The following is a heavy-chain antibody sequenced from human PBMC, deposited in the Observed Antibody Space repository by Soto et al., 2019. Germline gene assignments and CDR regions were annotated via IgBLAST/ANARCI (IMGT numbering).Heavy chain of an antibody. J-gene: IGHJ4*02. CDR2: IRSKTNSYAT. CDR3: TRQTDAVQWLVVPTDYNFDY. Sequence: EGQLVESGGGLVQPGGSLKLSCAASGFTIGGSAMHWVRQASGKGLEWVGHIRSKTNSYATAYAESVKGRFTISRDDSMNTAYLQMNSLKTEDTAVYFCTRQTDAVQWLVVPTDYNFDYWGQGTLVTVSS. V-gene: IGHV3-73*02. CDR1: GFTIGGSA. D-gene: IGHD6-19*01.